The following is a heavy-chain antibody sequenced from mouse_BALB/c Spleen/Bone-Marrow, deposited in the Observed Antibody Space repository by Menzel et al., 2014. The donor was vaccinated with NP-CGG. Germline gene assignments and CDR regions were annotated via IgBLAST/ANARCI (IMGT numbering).Heavy chain of an antibody. CDR2: ISSGGSYT. J-gene: IGHJ2*01. D-gene: IGHD2-4*01. CDR3: ARQTYYDYDGYFDY. V-gene: IGHV5-6*01. CDR1: GFTFSSYG. Sequence: VQLKESGGDLVKPGGSLKLSCAASGFTFSSYGMSWVRQTPDKRLEWVATISSGGSYTYYPDSVKGRFTISRDNAKNSLYLQMSSLKSEDTAMYYCARQTYYDYDGYFDYWGQGTTLTVSS.